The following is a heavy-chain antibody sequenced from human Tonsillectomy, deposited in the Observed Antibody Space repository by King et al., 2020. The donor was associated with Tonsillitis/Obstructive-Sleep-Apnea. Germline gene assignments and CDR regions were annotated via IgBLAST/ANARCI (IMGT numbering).Heavy chain of an antibody. J-gene: IGHJ3*02. V-gene: IGHV4-39*01. CDR1: GGSISSSRYY. Sequence: LQLQESGPGLVKPSETLSLTCTVSGGSISSSRYYWGWIRQPPGKGLEWIGSIYYSGSTYYNPSLKSRVTMSVGTSKDQFSLKLSSVTAADTAVYYCARPGIAVTGTRAFDIWGQGTMVTVSS. CDR2: IYYSGST. D-gene: IGHD6-19*01. CDR3: ARPGIAVTGTRAFDI.